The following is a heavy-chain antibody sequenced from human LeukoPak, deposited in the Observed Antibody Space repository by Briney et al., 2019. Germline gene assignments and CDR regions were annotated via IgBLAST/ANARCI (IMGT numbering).Heavy chain of an antibody. J-gene: IGHJ4*02. D-gene: IGHD6-13*01. V-gene: IGHV3-30-3*01. Sequence: PGGSLRLSCAASGFTFSSYAMPWVRQAPGKGLEWVAVISYDGSNKYYADSVKGRFTISRDNSKNTLYLQMNSLRAEDTAVYYCARAGKQQLLSDYWGQGTLVTVSS. CDR2: ISYDGSNK. CDR3: ARAGKQQLLSDY. CDR1: GFTFSSYA.